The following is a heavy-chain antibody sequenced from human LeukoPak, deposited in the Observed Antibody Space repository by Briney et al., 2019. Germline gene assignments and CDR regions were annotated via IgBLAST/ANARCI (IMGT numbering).Heavy chain of an antibody. V-gene: IGHV4-59*01. Sequence: SETLSLTCAVYGGSFSGYYWSWIRQPPGKGLEWIGYIYYSGSTNYNPSLKSRVTISVDTSKNQFSLKLSSVTAADTAVYYCARAEVGRFLEWLFMDAFDIWGQGTMVTVSS. CDR1: GGSFSGYY. J-gene: IGHJ3*02. CDR3: ARAEVGRFLEWLFMDAFDI. CDR2: IYYSGST. D-gene: IGHD3-3*01.